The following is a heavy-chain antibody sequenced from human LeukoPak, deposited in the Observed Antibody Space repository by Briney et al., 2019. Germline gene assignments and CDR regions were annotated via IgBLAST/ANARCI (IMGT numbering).Heavy chain of an antibody. CDR1: GGSISSSSYY. Sequence: PSETLSLTCTVSGGSISSSSYYWGWIRQPPGKGLEWIGGIYYSGSTYYNPSLKSRVTISVDTSKNQFSLKLSSVTAADTAVYYCARDRGIAAAGTRGNWFDPWGQGTLVTVSS. J-gene: IGHJ5*02. V-gene: IGHV4-39*07. CDR2: IYYSGST. D-gene: IGHD6-13*01. CDR3: ARDRGIAAAGTRGNWFDP.